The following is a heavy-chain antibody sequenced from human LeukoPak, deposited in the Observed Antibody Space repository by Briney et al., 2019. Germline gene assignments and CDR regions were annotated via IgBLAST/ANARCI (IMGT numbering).Heavy chain of an antibody. J-gene: IGHJ4*02. CDR1: GFTVSSNY. CDR3: ARHVLFYGGNSNYFDY. D-gene: IGHD4-23*01. Sequence: PGGSLRFSCAASGFTVSSNYMSWVRQAPGKGLEWVSVIYSGGSTYYADSVKGRFTISRDNSKNTLYLQMSSLRVEDTAVYYCARHVLFYGGNSNYFDYWGQGTLVTVSS. CDR2: IYSGGST. V-gene: IGHV3-53*01.